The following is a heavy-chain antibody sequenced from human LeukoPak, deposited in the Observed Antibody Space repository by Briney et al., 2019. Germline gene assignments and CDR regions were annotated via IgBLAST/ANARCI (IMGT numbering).Heavy chain of an antibody. J-gene: IGHJ5*02. CDR2: IYYSGST. CDR3: ARGRVTIFGVVIPFDP. Sequence: SETLSLTCTVSGGSISSSSYYWGWIRQPPGKGLEWIGSIYYSGSTYYNPSLKSRVTISVDTSKNQFSLKLSSVTAADTAVYYCARGRVTIFGVVIPFDPWGQGTLVTVSS. CDR1: GGSISSSSYY. D-gene: IGHD3-3*01. V-gene: IGHV4-39*07.